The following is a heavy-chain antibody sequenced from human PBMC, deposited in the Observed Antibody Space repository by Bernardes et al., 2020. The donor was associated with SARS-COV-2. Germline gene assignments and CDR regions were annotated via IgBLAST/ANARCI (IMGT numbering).Heavy chain of an antibody. CDR1: GFNFGSYG. CDR2: IRNDGTNK. CDR3: AKELNWNHFDY. J-gene: IGHJ4*02. V-gene: IGHV3-30*02. D-gene: IGHD1-20*01. Sequence: GGSLRLSCAASGFNFGSYGMVWVRKAPGKGLEWVAFIRNDGTNKYYADSVKGRFTISRDNSKNTLFLQMNSLRTEDTAVYYCAKELNWNHFDYWGQGSLVSVSS.